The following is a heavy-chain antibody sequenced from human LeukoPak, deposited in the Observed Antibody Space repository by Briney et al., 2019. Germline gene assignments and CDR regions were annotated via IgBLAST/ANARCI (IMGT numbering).Heavy chain of an antibody. Sequence: KPSETLSLTCTVSGGSISIYYWSWIRQPAGKGLEWIGRIYTSGNTNYNPSLKSRVTISVDTSKNQFSLKLSSVTAADTAVYYCARRGNASRKQRYGSSRRWFDPWGQGTLVTVSS. CDR3: ARRGNASRKQRYGSSRRWFDP. CDR2: IYTSGNT. V-gene: IGHV4-4*07. D-gene: IGHD6-13*01. J-gene: IGHJ5*02. CDR1: GGSISIYY.